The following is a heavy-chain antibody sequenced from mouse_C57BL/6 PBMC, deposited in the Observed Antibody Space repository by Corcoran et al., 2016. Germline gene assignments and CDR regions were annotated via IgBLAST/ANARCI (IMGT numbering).Heavy chain of an antibody. CDR1: GYTFTDYY. Sequence: EVQLQQSGPELVKPGASVKISCKASGYTFTDYYMNWVKQSHGKSLEWIGDINPNNGGTSYNQKFKGKATLTVDKSSSTAYMELRSLTSDDSAVYYCARHYDYDWYFDVWGTGTTVTVSS. CDR3: ARHYDYDWYFDV. J-gene: IGHJ1*03. CDR2: INPNNGGT. V-gene: IGHV1-26*01. D-gene: IGHD2-4*01.